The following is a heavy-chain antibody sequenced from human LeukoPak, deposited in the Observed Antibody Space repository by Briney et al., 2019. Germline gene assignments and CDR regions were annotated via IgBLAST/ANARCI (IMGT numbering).Heavy chain of an antibody. J-gene: IGHJ4*02. V-gene: IGHV3-7*01. CDR2: IKQDGSEK. Sequence: GGSLRLSCVASGLTYSSYWMSWVRQAPGKGLEWVANIKQDGSEKYYVDSVKGRFTISRDNAKNPLYLQMNSLRAEGTAVYYCARDHKWLVPVDHWGQGTLVTVSS. CDR3: ARDHKWLVPVDH. D-gene: IGHD6-19*01. CDR1: GLTYSSYW.